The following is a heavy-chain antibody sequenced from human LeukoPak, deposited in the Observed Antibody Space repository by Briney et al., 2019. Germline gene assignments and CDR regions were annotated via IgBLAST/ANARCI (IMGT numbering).Heavy chain of an antibody. Sequence: GGFLRLSCEASEFTFSSYWMHWVRQAPGKGLVWVSRINTDGSRTSYADSVKGRFTISRDNAKNTLYLQMNSLRAEDTAVYYCARVAVGQWLGGDLWGQGTMVTVSS. CDR2: INTDGSRT. J-gene: IGHJ3*01. V-gene: IGHV3-74*01. CDR1: EFTFSSYW. D-gene: IGHD6-19*01. CDR3: ARVAVGQWLGGDL.